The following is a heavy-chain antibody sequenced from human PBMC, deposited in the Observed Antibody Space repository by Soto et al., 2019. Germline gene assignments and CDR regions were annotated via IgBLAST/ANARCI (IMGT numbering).Heavy chain of an antibody. CDR2: ISYDGSNK. V-gene: IGHV3-30*18. J-gene: IGHJ4*02. CDR3: AKETYSGPLDY. CDR1: GFTFRSDG. D-gene: IGHD2-15*01. Sequence: QVQLVESGGSVVQPGRSLRLSCAASGFTFRSDGMHWVRQAPGKGLEWVAVISYDGSNKYYADSVKGRFTISRDNSKNTLYLQMNSLRAEDTAVYYCAKETYSGPLDYWGQGTLVTVSS.